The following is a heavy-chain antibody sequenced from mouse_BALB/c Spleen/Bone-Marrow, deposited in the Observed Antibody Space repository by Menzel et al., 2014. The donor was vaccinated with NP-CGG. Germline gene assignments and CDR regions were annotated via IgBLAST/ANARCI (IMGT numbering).Heavy chain of an antibody. CDR2: INPSSGYT. D-gene: IGHD2-2*01. Sequence: VQLQQSGAELARPGASVKMSCKASGYTFAYYTVHWVKQRPGQGLEWIGYINPSSGYTNYNQKFKDKATLTTDKSSSTAYMQLSSLTSEDSAVYYCAREVYGSWLAYWGQGTLVTVSA. V-gene: IGHV1-4*01. CDR1: GYTFAYYT. J-gene: IGHJ3*01. CDR3: AREVYGSWLAY.